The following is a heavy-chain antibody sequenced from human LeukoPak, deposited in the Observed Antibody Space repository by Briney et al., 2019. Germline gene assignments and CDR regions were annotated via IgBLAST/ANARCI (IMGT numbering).Heavy chain of an antibody. CDR3: ARDPTSSWETAFDI. CDR1: GFTFSSYD. V-gene: IGHV3-13*01. Sequence: GGSLRLSCAASGFTFSSYDMHWVRQATGKGLEWVSAIDTAGDTYYPGSVKGRFTISRDNAKNSLYLQMNSLRAEDTAVYYCARDPTSSWETAFDIWGQGTMVTVSS. J-gene: IGHJ3*02. CDR2: IDTAGDT. D-gene: IGHD1-26*01.